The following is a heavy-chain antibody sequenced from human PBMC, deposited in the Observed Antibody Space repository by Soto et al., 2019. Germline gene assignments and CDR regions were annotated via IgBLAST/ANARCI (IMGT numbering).Heavy chain of an antibody. J-gene: IGHJ4*02. Sequence: QVQLVESGGGVVQPGRSLRLSCAASGFTFSSYGMHWVRQAPGKGLEWVAVISYDGSNKYYADSVKGQFTISRDNSKNTLYLQMNSLRAEDTAVYYCAKGIKREITAMVRSWGQGTLVTVSS. CDR3: AKGIKREITAMVRS. CDR1: GFTFSSYG. D-gene: IGHD5-18*01. V-gene: IGHV3-30*18. CDR2: ISYDGSNK.